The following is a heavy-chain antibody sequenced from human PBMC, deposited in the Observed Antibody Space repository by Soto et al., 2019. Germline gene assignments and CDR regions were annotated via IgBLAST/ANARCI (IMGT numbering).Heavy chain of an antibody. J-gene: IGHJ4*02. CDR2: ISSSSSYT. CDR3: ASFEGIAAAGS. D-gene: IGHD6-13*01. CDR1: GFTFRDYY. Sequence: GASLRLSCAASGFTFRDYYMSWIRQAPGKGLEWVSYISSSSSYTNYADSVKGRFTISRDNAKNSLYLQMNSLRAEDTAVYYCASFEGIAAAGSWGQGTLVTVSS. V-gene: IGHV3-11*03.